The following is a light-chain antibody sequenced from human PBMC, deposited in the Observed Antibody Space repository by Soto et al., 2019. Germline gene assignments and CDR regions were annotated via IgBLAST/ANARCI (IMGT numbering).Light chain of an antibody. J-gene: IGLJ2*01. CDR2: EDT. Sequence: QSVLTQPASVSGSPGQSITISCTGTSSDVGSYNLVSWYQHHPGKAPKLMIYEDTKRPSGVSNRFSGSKSGNTASLTISGLQAEGEAYYYCCSYAGSGTMVFGGGTQLTVL. CDR3: CSYAGSGTMV. V-gene: IGLV2-23*01. CDR1: SSDVGSYNL.